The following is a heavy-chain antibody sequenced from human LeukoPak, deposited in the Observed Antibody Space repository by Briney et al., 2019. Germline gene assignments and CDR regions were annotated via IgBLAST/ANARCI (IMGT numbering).Heavy chain of an antibody. V-gene: IGHV3-23*01. J-gene: IGHJ4*02. CDR2: ISGSGGST. CDR3: AKGGRYSSSSKLDY. Sequence: GGSLRLSCAASGFTFSSYAMSWVRQAPGKGLEWVSAISGSGGSTYYADSVKGRFTISRDNSKNTLYLQMNSLRAEGTAVYYCAKGGRYSSSSKLDYWGQGTLVTVSS. CDR1: GFTFSSYA. D-gene: IGHD6-13*01.